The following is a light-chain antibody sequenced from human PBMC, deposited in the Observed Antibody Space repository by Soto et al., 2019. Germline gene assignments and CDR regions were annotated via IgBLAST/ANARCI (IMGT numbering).Light chain of an antibody. CDR3: QHRANWPWT. CDR1: QSVSSSY. J-gene: IGKJ1*01. CDR2: GAS. Sequence: EVVLTQSPATLSLSPGERATLSCGASQSVSSSYLAWYQQKPDQAPRLLIYGASSRATGIPDRFSGSGSETDFTLTISSLEPGDFAVYYCQHRANWPWTFGQGTKVDIK. V-gene: IGKV3D-20*02.